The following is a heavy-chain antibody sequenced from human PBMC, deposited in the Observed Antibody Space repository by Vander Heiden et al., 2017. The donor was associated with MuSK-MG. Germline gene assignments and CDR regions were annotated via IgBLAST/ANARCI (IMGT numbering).Heavy chain of an antibody. Sequence: EVQLVRSGGGLIQPGGTLRRSCAASGFTVSNNYMSWVRQAPGKGLEWVSVIYSGGSTYYADSVKGRFTISRDNSKNTLYLQMNSLRAEDTAVYYCARDAVADDGFDIWGQGTMVTVSS. CDR3: ARDAVADDGFDI. CDR1: GFTVSNNY. CDR2: IYSGGST. D-gene: IGHD6-19*01. V-gene: IGHV3-53*01. J-gene: IGHJ3*02.